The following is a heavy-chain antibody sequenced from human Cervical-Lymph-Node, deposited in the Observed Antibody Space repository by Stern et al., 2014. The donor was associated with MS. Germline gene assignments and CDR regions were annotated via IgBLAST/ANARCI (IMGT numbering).Heavy chain of an antibody. CDR1: GFTFSSYD. Sequence: EVQLVESGGGLVQPGGSLRLSCAASGFTFSSYDMHWVRQATGKGLEWVSTIGTAGDTYYPGSVKGRFTIYRENAKNSLYLHMNSLRAGDTAVYYCAGNRHGYYYYGMDVWGQGTTVTVSS. D-gene: IGHD1-14*01. J-gene: IGHJ6*02. CDR3: AGNRHGYYYYGMDV. V-gene: IGHV3-13*01. CDR2: IGTAGDT.